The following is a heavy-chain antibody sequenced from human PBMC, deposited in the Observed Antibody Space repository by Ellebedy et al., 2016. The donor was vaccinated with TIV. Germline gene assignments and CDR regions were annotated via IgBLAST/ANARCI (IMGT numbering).Heavy chain of an antibody. J-gene: IGHJ4*02. CDR3: VVTVTASLDN. D-gene: IGHD2-21*02. CDR2: TNGDGTTT. Sequence: LSLTCAASGFTFSSYWMHWVRQAPGKGLVWVSRTNGDGTTTSYADSVRGRFTISRDNAKNTLYLQMNSLRAEDTAVYYCVVTVTASLDNWGQGTLVTVSS. V-gene: IGHV3-74*01. CDR1: GFTFSSYW.